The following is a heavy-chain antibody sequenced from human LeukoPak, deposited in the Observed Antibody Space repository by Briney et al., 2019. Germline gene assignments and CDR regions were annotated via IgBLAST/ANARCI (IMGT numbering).Heavy chain of an antibody. CDR3: TRQDVPQARFGFDV. CDR1: GSTLSGYW. J-gene: IGHJ3*01. Sequence: GGSLRLSCAASGSTLSGYWMHWVRQAPGKGLVWVSRIRDDGGFTNYADSVKGRFTISRDNAKNTLYLQMNSLRDEDTAVYYCTRQDVPQARFGFDVWGQGTTVTVSS. D-gene: IGHD3-10*02. CDR2: IRDDGGFT. V-gene: IGHV3-74*01.